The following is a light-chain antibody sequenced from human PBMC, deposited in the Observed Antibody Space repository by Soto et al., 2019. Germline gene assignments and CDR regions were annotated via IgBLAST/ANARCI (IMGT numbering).Light chain of an antibody. V-gene: IGLV2-14*03. CDR2: DVS. CDR1: SSDVGGYNY. CDR3: CSYTSSTFFV. Sequence: QSALTQPASVSESPGQSSTISCTGTSSDVGGYNYVSWYQQHPGKAPKLMIYDVSNRPSGVSNRFSGSKSGNTASLTISGLQTEDEADYYCCSYTSSTFFVFGTGTKLTVL. J-gene: IGLJ1*01.